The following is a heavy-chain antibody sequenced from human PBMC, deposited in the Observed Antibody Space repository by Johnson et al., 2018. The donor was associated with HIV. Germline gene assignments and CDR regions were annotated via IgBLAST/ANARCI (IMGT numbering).Heavy chain of an antibody. CDR1: GFTFSSYS. CDR3: VRGLLWFGELLEAFDI. Sequence: QVQLVESGGGVVQPGRSLRLSCAASGFTFSSYSMHWVRQAPGKGLEWVAVISYDGSNKYYVDSVKGRFTISRDNSKNTLYLQMTSLRAEDTAVYYCVRGLLWFGELLEAFDIWGQGTMVTVSS. CDR2: ISYDGSNK. V-gene: IGHV3-30*14. D-gene: IGHD3-10*01. J-gene: IGHJ3*02.